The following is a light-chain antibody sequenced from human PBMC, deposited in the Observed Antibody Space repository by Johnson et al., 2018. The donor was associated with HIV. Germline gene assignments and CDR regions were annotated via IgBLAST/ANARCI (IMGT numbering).Light chain of an antibody. V-gene: IGLV1-51*02. Sequence: QSVLTQPPSVSAAPGQKVTISCSGSTYNIGNNYVSWYQQLPGTAPTLLIYEKNKRPSGIPDRFSASQSGTSATLAITALQTGDEADYYCGTWYSGLGPHYVSGTGTKVTVL. J-gene: IGLJ1*01. CDR3: GTWYSGLGPHYV. CDR2: EKN. CDR1: TYNIGNNY.